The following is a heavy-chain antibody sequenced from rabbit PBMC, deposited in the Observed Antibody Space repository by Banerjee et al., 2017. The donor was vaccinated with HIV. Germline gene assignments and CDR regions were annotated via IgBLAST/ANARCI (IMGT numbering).Heavy chain of an antibody. J-gene: IGHJ4*01. D-gene: IGHD1-1*01. CDR1: GFSFSDRDV. Sequence: QEQLEESGGGLVKPEGSLTLTCKASGFSFSDRDVMCWVRQAPGKGLEWIACINTYTGKSVYASWAIGRLTISRTASITVTLQMTSLTAADTATYFCARDMIGIIGWNFYLWGPGTLVTVS. CDR3: ARDMIGIIGWNFYL. V-gene: IGHV1S45*01. CDR2: INTYTGKS.